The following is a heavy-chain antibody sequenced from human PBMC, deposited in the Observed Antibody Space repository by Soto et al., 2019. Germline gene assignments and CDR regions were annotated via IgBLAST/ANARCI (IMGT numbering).Heavy chain of an antibody. CDR1: GFTFSTYS. CDR3: ARVRSYSYGQGYGMDV. J-gene: IGHJ6*02. D-gene: IGHD5-18*01. V-gene: IGHV3-21*01. CDR2: ISSSSGYI. Sequence: GGSLRPSCAASGFTFSTYSMNWVRQAPGKGLEWVSSISSSSGYIYYADSVKGRFTISRDDAKNSLSLQMNSLRAEDTAVYYCARVRSYSYGQGYGMDVWGQGTTVTVS.